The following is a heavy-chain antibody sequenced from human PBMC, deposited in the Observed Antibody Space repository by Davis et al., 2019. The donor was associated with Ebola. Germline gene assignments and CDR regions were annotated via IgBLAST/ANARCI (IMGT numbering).Heavy chain of an antibody. CDR3: AKHMTIAGTTWFDP. V-gene: IGHV3-23*01. D-gene: IGHD6-13*01. CDR2: ISGNGVSK. CDR1: GFTFSNYG. Sequence: GESLKISCVASGFTFSNYGMSWVRQRPGKGLEWVSSISGNGVSKLDGSSVKGRFTIARDNSKNTVYLQMSSLRVDDTAIYYCAKHMTIAGTTWFDPWGQGTLVTATS. J-gene: IGHJ5*02.